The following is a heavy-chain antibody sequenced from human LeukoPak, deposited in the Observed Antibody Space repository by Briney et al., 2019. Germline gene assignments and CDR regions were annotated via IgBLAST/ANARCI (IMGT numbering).Heavy chain of an antibody. CDR3: ALWGYFDSSGRHF. V-gene: IGHV4-34*01. CDR1: GGSFSGYY. D-gene: IGHD3-22*01. Sequence: LETLSLTCAVYGGSFSGYYWSWIRQPPGKGLEWIGEINHSGSTNYNPSLKSRATISVDTSKNQFSLKLSSVTAADTAVYYCALWGYFDSSGRHFWGQGTLVTVSS. J-gene: IGHJ4*02. CDR2: INHSGST.